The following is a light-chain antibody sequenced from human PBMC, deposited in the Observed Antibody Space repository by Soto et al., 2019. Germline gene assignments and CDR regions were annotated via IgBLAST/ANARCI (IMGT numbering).Light chain of an antibody. CDR3: QQYET. CDR1: QSVSNNY. V-gene: IGKV3-20*01. J-gene: IGKJ1*01. Sequence: EIVLTQSPGTPSLSPGERGTLSCRASQSVSNNYLAWYQQQPGQAPMLLIYGASTRATGTPARFSGSGSGTEFTLTISRLEPEDFAVYYCQQYETFGQGTKVDIK. CDR2: GAS.